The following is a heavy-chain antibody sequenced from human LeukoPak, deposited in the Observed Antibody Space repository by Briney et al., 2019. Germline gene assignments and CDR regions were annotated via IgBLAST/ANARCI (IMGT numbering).Heavy chain of an antibody. V-gene: IGHV1-69*13. Sequence: SVKVSCKASGGTLSSYAISWVRQAPGQGLEWMGGITPIFGTANYAQKFQGRVTVTADESTSTAYMELSSLRSEDTAVYYCARGIAVAYPFQHWGQGTLVTVSS. CDR1: GGTLSSYA. D-gene: IGHD6-19*01. CDR2: ITPIFGTA. J-gene: IGHJ1*01. CDR3: ARGIAVAYPFQH.